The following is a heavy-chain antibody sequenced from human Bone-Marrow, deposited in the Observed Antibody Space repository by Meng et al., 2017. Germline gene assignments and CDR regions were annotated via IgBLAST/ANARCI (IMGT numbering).Heavy chain of an antibody. CDR3: ASLNPYYYDSSRYAFDI. CDR2: MNPNSGNT. D-gene: IGHD3-22*01. Sequence: ASVKVSCKASGYTFTSYDINWVRQATGQGLEWMGWMNPNSGNTGYAQKFQGRVTITRNTSISTAYMELSSLRSEDTAVYYCASLNPYYYDSSRYAFDIWGQGTMVTVSS. V-gene: IGHV1-8*03. CDR1: GYTFTSYD. J-gene: IGHJ3*02.